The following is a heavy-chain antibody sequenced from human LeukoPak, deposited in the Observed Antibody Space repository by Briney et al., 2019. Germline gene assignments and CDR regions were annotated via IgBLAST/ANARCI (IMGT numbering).Heavy chain of an antibody. CDR3: AREYGDLDY. CDR2: INPSGGT. V-gene: IGHV4-4*07. J-gene: IGHJ4*02. D-gene: IGHD4-17*01. CDR1: GGSISGIY. Sequence: SETLSLTCTVSGGSISGIYWSWIRQPAGKGLEWIGRINPSGGTNYNPSLKSRVTISTDTSSNKFSLNLRSVTAADTAVYYCAREYGDLDYWGRGTLVTVSS.